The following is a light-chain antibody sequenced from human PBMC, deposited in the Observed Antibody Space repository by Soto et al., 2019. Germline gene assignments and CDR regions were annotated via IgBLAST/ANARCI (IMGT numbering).Light chain of an antibody. V-gene: IGLV2-14*01. CDR1: SSDVGGYNY. Sequence: QSALTQPASVSGSPGQSITISCTGTSSDVGGYNYVSWYQQYPGKAPKLMIYEVSNRPSGISSRFSGSKSGNTASLTISGLQAEDEADYYCVSFAGGTYVFGTGTKVTVL. CDR2: EVS. CDR3: VSFAGGTYV. J-gene: IGLJ1*01.